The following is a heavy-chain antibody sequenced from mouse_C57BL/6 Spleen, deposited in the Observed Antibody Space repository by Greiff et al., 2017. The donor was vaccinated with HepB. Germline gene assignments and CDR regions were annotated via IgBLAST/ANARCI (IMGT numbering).Heavy chain of an antibody. CDR1: GYTFTSYW. D-gene: IGHD2-1*01. CDR3: ARNYYGNYAYFDY. V-gene: IGHV1-53*01. CDR2: INPSNGGT. Sequence: QVQLKESGTELVKPGASVKLSCKASGYTFTSYWMHWVKQRPGQGLEWIGNINPSNGGTNYNEKFKSKATLTVDKSSSTAYMQLSSLTSEDSAVYYCARNYYGNYAYFDYWGQGTTLTVSS. J-gene: IGHJ2*01.